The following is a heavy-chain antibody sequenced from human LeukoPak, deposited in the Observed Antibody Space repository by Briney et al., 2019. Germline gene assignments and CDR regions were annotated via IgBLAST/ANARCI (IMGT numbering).Heavy chain of an antibody. CDR1: GGSFSAYY. CDR3: ARQGIRYGSESYYLRGWFDP. Sequence: PSETLSLTCAVYGGSFSAYYWSWIRQPPGKGLEWIGEINHSGNSNYNPSLKSRVTISVDTSKNQFSLKLSSVTAADTAIYYCARQGIRYGSESYYLRGWFDPWGQGTLVTVSS. CDR2: INHSGNS. J-gene: IGHJ5*02. D-gene: IGHD3-10*01. V-gene: IGHV4-34*01.